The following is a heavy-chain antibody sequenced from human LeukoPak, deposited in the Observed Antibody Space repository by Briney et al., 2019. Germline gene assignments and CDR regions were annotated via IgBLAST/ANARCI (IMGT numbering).Heavy chain of an antibody. D-gene: IGHD6-13*01. CDR2: IYYSGST. CDR1: GGSISSYY. V-gene: IGHV4-59*01. J-gene: IGHJ5*02. Sequence: SETLSLTCTVSGGSISSYYWSWIRQPPGKGLEWIGYIYYSGSTNYNPSLKSRVTISIDTSKNQFSLKLSSVTAADTAVYYCARFDSSGWSYWFDPWGQGTLVTVSS. CDR3: ARFDSSGWSYWFDP.